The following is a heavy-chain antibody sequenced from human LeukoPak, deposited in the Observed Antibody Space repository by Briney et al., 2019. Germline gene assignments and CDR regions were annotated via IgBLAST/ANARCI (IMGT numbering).Heavy chain of an antibody. V-gene: IGHV4-59*01. Sequence: PSETLSLTCTVSGRSISSYYWSSIRQPPGKGLEWIGYIYYSGSTNYNPSLKSRVTISVDTSKNQFSLKLSSVTAADTAVYYCARAVEYSSSSFDYWGQGTLVTVSS. CDR3: ARAVEYSSSSFDY. CDR2: IYYSGST. J-gene: IGHJ4*02. CDR1: GRSISSYY. D-gene: IGHD6-6*01.